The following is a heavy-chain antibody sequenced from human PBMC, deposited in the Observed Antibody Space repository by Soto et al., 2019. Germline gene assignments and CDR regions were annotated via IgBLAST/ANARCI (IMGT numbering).Heavy chain of an antibody. Sequence: QVQLQESGPGLVKPSQTLSLTCTVSGGSISSGGYYWSWIRQHPGKGLEWIGYIYDSGSTYYNPSLKSRITISVDTSKNQFSLKLSSVTAADTAVYYCASSRRVIAVAGLDAFDIWGQGTMVTVSS. D-gene: IGHD6-19*01. J-gene: IGHJ3*02. CDR1: GGSISSGGYY. V-gene: IGHV4-31*03. CDR2: IYDSGST. CDR3: ASSRRVIAVAGLDAFDI.